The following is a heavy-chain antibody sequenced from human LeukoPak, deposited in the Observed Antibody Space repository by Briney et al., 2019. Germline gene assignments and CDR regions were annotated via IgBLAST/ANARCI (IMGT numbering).Heavy chain of an antibody. CDR3: ASSLYYYTSGAGFDY. D-gene: IGHD3-10*01. CDR1: GASIRTYY. J-gene: IGHJ4*02. Sequence: SETLSLTCTVSGASIRTYYWSWIRQPAGKGLEWIGRISASGDTDHNPSLKSRVTMSVDTSKNQVSLNLNSVTAADTAVYYCASSLYYYTSGAGFDYWGQGTLVTVSA. CDR2: ISASGDT. V-gene: IGHV4-4*07.